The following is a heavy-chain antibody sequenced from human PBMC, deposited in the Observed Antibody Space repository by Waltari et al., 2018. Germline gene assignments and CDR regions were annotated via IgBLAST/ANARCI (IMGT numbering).Heavy chain of an antibody. D-gene: IGHD7-27*01. CDR2: ISSTGTYT. Sequence: EVQLVESGGGLVTPGGSLRLSCAASGFTFCGYNMNWVRQAPGKGLEWVSSISSTGTYTHYADSVKGRFTISRDNAKNSLYLQMNSLRDEDTAVYYCATGGWGFYLDHWGLGTLVSFSS. V-gene: IGHV3-21*01. CDR3: ATGGWGFYLDH. J-gene: IGHJ4*02. CDR1: GFTFCGYN.